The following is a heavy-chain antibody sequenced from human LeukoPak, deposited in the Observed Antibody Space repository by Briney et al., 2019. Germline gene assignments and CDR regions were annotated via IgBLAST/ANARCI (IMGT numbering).Heavy chain of an antibody. Sequence: SSETLSLTCTVSGGSISSYYWSWIRQPAGKGLGWIGRIYTSASTNYNPSLKSRVTISVDKSKNQFSLKLSSVTAADTAVYYCARDYYDSSGYYYEWGQGTLVTVSS. V-gene: IGHV4-4*07. CDR1: GGSISSYY. D-gene: IGHD3-22*01. CDR2: IYTSAST. J-gene: IGHJ4*02. CDR3: ARDYYDSSGYYYE.